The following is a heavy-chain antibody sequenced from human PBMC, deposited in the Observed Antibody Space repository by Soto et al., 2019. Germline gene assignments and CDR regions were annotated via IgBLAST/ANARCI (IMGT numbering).Heavy chain of an antibody. D-gene: IGHD1-1*01. Sequence: PGGSLRLSCAASGFTFSNYAMHWVRQAPGKGLEWVALTSYDGNNEYYTDSVKGRFTISRDNSKNTLFLQMNSPRPEDTAVYYCAKDKGVFNWATSYFDYWGQGDLVTVSS. CDR3: AKDKGVFNWATSYFDY. CDR2: TSYDGNNE. V-gene: IGHV3-30*18. CDR1: GFTFSNYA. J-gene: IGHJ4*02.